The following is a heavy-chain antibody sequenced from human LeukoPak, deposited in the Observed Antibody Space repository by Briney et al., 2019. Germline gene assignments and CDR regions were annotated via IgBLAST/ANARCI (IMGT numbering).Heavy chain of an antibody. V-gene: IGHV1-69*01. CDR1: GGTFSSYA. CDR2: IIPIFGTA. D-gene: IGHD6-13*01. J-gene: IGHJ3*02. Sequence: GASVKVSCKASGGTFSSYAISWVRQAPGQGLVWMGGIIPIFGTANYAQKFQGRVTITADESTSTAYMELGSLRSEDTAVYYCARDGRQQLVSDAFDIWGQGTMVTVSS. CDR3: ARDGRQQLVSDAFDI.